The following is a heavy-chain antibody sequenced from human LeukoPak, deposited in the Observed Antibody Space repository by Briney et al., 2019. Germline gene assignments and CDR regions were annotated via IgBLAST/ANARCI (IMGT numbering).Heavy chain of an antibody. CDR2: ISDRSSTI. D-gene: IGHD1-14*01. J-gene: IGHJ4*02. Sequence: GGSLRLSCVASGFTFSSYSMNWVRQAPGKGLEWVSYISDRSSTIFYADSVKGRFTISRDNAKNSLYLQMNSLRDEDTAAYYCARSYNDFDYWGQGTLVTVSS. CDR3: ARSYNDFDY. CDR1: GFTFSSYS. V-gene: IGHV3-48*02.